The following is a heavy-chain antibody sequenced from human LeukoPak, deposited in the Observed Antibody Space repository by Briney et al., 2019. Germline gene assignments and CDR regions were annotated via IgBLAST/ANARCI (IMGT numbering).Heavy chain of an antibody. V-gene: IGHV4-34*01. Sequence: SETLSLTCAVYGGSFSGYYWSWIRQPPGKGLEWIGEINHSGSTNYNPSLKSRVTISVDTSKNQFSLKLSSVTAADTAVYYCARGRGGIAARRHWFDPWGQGTLVTVSS. CDR2: INHSGST. CDR1: GGSFSGYY. D-gene: IGHD6-6*01. CDR3: ARGRGGIAARRHWFDP. J-gene: IGHJ5*02.